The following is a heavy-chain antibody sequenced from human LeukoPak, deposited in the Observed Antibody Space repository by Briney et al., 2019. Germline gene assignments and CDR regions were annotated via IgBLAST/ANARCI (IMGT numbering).Heavy chain of an antibody. J-gene: IGHJ4*02. D-gene: IGHD2-15*01. Sequence: SETLSLTCTVSGGSISSYYWSWIRQPPGKGLELIGYIYYSGSTSYNPSLKSRVTISVDTSKNQFSLKLSSVTAADTAVYYCARVSSGVYFDYWGQGTLVTVSS. V-gene: IGHV4-59*01. CDR2: IYYSGST. CDR1: GGSISSYY. CDR3: ARVSSGVYFDY.